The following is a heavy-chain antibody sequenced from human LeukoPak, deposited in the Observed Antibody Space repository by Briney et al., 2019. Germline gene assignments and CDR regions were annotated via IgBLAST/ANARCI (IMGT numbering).Heavy chain of an antibody. V-gene: IGHV1-18*01. CDR2: ISAYNGNT. CDR1: GYTFTSYG. Sequence: ASVKVSCKASGYTFTSYGISWVGQAPGQGLEWMGWISAYNGNTNYAQKLQGRVTMTTDTSTSTAYMELRSLRSDDTAVYYCASDGSSWYSGFYGMDVWGQGTTVTVSS. CDR3: ASDGSSWYSGFYGMDV. D-gene: IGHD6-13*01. J-gene: IGHJ6*02.